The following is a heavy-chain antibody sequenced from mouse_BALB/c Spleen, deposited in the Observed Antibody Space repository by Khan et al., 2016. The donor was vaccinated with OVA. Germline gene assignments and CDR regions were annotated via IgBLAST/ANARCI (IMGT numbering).Heavy chain of an antibody. D-gene: IGHD1-1*01. CDR2: INPYNDGT. Sequence: EVQRVESGPELVKPGASVKMSCKASGYTFSSYVIHWVKQKPGQGLEWIGYINPYNDGTKYNEKFKGKATLTSDKSSSTAYMELSSLTSEDSAVYYCARCLTTVVFDYWGQGTTLTVSS. V-gene: IGHV1S136*01. CDR1: GYTFSSYV. CDR3: ARCLTTVVFDY. J-gene: IGHJ2*01.